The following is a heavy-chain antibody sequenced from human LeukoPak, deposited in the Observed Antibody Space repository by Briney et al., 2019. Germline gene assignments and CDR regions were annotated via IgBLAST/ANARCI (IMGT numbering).Heavy chain of an antibody. D-gene: IGHD3-3*01. CDR3: GRAYDFSRH. CDR1: GFTFDDCG. J-gene: IGHJ4*02. CDR2: IKQDGSEK. Sequence: PGGSLRLSCAASGFTFDDCGMSWVRQAPGKGMEWVTNIKQDGSEKNYVDAVKGRSTISRNNVKNSLYLQMNSLRAEDTALYYCGRAYDFSRHWGQGTLVTVSS. V-gene: IGHV3-7*01.